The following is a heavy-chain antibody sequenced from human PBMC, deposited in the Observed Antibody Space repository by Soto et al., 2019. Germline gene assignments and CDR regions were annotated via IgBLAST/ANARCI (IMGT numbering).Heavy chain of an antibody. J-gene: IGHJ4*02. CDR3: ARGGARWLLGFLDY. V-gene: IGHV3-48*02. D-gene: IGHD3-22*01. CDR2: ISSSSSTI. CDR1: GFTFSSYS. Sequence: GGSLRLSCAASGFTFSSYSMNWVRQAPGKGLEWVSYISSSSSTIYYADSVKGRFTISRDNAKNSLYLQMNSLRDEDTAVYYCARGGARWLLGFLDYWGQGNLVTVS.